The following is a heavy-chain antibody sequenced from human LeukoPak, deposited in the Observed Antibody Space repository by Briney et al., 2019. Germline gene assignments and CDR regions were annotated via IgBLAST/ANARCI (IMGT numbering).Heavy chain of an antibody. CDR3: ARVERFLEWFYMDV. J-gene: IGHJ6*03. V-gene: IGHV4-59*11. CDR1: GGSISSHY. CDR2: IYYSGST. D-gene: IGHD3-3*01. Sequence: PSETLSLTCTVSGGSISSHYWSWIRQPPGKGLEWIGYIYYSGSTNYNPSLKSRVTISVDTSKNQFPLKLSSVTAADTAVYYCARVERFLEWFYMDVWGKGTTVTVSS.